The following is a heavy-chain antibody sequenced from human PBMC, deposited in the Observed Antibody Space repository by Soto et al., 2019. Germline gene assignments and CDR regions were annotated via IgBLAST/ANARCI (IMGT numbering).Heavy chain of an antibody. Sequence: QVQLVESGGGVVQPGRSLRLSCAASGFTFSSYGMHWVRQAPGKGLEWVAVISYDGSNKYYADSVKGRFTISRDNSKNTLYLQMNSLRAEDTAVYCCAKDSSDYYFDYWGQGTLVTVSS. CDR3: AKDSSDYYFDY. V-gene: IGHV3-30*18. CDR1: GFTFSSYG. J-gene: IGHJ4*02. D-gene: IGHD2-21*01. CDR2: ISYDGSNK.